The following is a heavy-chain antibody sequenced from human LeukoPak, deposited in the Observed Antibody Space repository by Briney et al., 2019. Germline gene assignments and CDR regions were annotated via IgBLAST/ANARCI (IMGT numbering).Heavy chain of an antibody. CDR1: GFTFSSYA. Sequence: GGSLRLSCAASGFTFSSYAMHWVRQAPGKGLEWVAVISYDGSNKYYAGSVKGRFTISRDNSKNTLYLQMNSLRAEDTAVYYCARGDLTTVTLLDYWGQGTLVTVSS. D-gene: IGHD4-17*01. V-gene: IGHV3-30*04. CDR3: ARGDLTTVTLLDY. CDR2: ISYDGSNK. J-gene: IGHJ4*02.